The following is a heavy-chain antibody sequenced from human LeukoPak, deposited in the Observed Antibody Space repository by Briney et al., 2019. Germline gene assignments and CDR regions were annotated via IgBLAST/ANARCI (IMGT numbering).Heavy chain of an antibody. CDR1: GGSISSGSYY. V-gene: IGHV4-61*09. D-gene: IGHD3-10*01. J-gene: IGHJ5*02. Sequence: SETLSLTCTVSGGSISSGSYYWSWIRQPAGKGLEWIGHIYTSGSTNYNPSLKSRVTISVDTSKNQFSLKLSSVTAADTAAYYCARDRYYYGSGIFAWFDPWGQGTLVTVSS. CDR3: ARDRYYYGSGIFAWFDP. CDR2: IYTSGST.